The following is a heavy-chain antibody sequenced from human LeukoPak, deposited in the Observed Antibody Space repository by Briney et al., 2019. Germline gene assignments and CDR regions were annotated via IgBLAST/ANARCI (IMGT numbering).Heavy chain of an antibody. J-gene: IGHJ5*02. CDR1: GFTFSSYA. D-gene: IGHD6-6*01. CDR3: AKDIAARPGYNWLDP. V-gene: IGHV3-23*01. CDR2: ISGSGGST. Sequence: GGSLRLSCAASGFTFSSYAMSWVRQAPGKGLEWVSAISGSGGSTYYADSVKGRFTISRDNSKNTLYLQMNSLRAEDTAVYYCAKDIAARPGYNWLDPWGQGPLVTVSS.